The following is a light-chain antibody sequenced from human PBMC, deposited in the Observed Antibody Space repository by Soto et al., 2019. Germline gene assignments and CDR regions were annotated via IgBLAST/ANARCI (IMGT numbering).Light chain of an antibody. Sequence: QSALTQPRSVSGSPGQSVTISCTGTSSDIGGFNYVSWYQQHPGKAPKLMICDVNKRPSGVPDRFFGSKSGNTASLTISGLQSEDEADYYCCSYAGSYTYVFGTGTKLTVL. CDR1: SSDIGGFNY. CDR3: CSYAGSYTYV. J-gene: IGLJ1*01. CDR2: DVN. V-gene: IGLV2-11*01.